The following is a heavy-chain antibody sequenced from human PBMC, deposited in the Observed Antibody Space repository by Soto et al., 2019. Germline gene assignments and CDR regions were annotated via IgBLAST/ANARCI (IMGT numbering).Heavy chain of an antibody. CDR3: AREGLLYCSGGSCYSGP. J-gene: IGHJ5*02. Sequence: PSETLSLTCTVSGGSISSGDYYWSWIRQPPGKGLEWIGYIYYSGSTYYNPSLKSRVTISVDTSKNQFSLKLSSVTAADTAVYYCAREGLLYCSGGSCYSGPWGQGTLVTVSS. D-gene: IGHD2-15*01. V-gene: IGHV4-30-4*01. CDR2: IYYSGST. CDR1: GGSISSGDYY.